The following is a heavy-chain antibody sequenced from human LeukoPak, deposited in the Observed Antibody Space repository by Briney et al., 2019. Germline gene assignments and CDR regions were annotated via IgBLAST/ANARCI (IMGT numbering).Heavy chain of an antibody. Sequence: ASVKVSCKASGYTFTSYDINWVRQATGQGLEWMGWMNPNSGNTGYAQKFQGRVTITRNTSISTAYMELSSLRSEDTAVYYCARGGGGSGGSWLYGANYYYYYMDVWGKGTTVTVSS. CDR2: MNPNSGNT. D-gene: IGHD2-15*01. J-gene: IGHJ6*03. CDR1: GYTFTSYD. V-gene: IGHV1-8*03. CDR3: ARGGGGSGGSWLYGANYYYYYMDV.